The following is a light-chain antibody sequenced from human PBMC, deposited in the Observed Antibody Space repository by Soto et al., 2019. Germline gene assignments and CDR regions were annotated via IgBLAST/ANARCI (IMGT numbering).Light chain of an antibody. CDR3: QQHNDWPPST. V-gene: IGKV3-15*01. Sequence: ETLLTQSPATLSVSPGERATLSCRASQSVRDNLAWYQQKPGQAPRLLIYGASTRAPGIPDRFSGSGFGTEFSLTISSLQSEDFAVYYCQQHNDWPPSTCGQGTNLEIK. CDR1: QSVRDN. J-gene: IGKJ2*01. CDR2: GAS.